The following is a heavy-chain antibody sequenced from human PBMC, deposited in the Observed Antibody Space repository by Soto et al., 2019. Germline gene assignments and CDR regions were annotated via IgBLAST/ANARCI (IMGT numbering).Heavy chain of an antibody. J-gene: IGHJ4*02. V-gene: IGHV3-30*18. D-gene: IGHD6-19*01. CDR2: TSYDGSNG. CDR3: AKSPPAVAGYFDY. CDR1: GFTFSSSG. Sequence: QVQLVESGGGVVQPVRSLRLSCVASGFTFSSSGMHWVRQAPGKGLEWVAVTSYDGSNGYYADSVRGRFTISRDNSKNTLYLQMNSLRAEDTDVYYCAKSPPAVAGYFDYWGQGTLVTVSS.